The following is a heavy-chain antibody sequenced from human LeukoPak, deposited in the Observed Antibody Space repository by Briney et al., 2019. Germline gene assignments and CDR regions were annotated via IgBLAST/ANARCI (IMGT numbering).Heavy chain of an antibody. CDR1: GFTFDDYA. J-gene: IGHJ4*02. V-gene: IGHV3-9*01. D-gene: IGHD1-1*01. CDR3: AKDPRYNGNRGGYFDY. CDR2: ISWNSGSI. Sequence: GGSLRLSCAASGFTFDDYAMHWVRQAPGKGLEWVSGISWNSGSIGYADSVKGRFTISRDNAKNSLYLQMNSLRAEDTALYYCAKDPRYNGNRGGYFDYWGQGTLVTVSS.